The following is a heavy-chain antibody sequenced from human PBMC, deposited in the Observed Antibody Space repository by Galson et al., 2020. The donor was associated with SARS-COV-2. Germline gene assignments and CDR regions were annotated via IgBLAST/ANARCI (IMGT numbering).Heavy chain of an antibody. V-gene: IGHV3-33*01. D-gene: IGHD2-8*02. J-gene: IGHJ6*02. Sequence: GGSLRLSCAASGFTFSTYGMHWVRQAPGKGLEWVAVIWSDALNKYYADSVKGRVTISRDNSKNTLYLQMNSLRAEGAAVYYCARVSSTVCFFYCIDVWGQGSTVTVSS. CDR2: IWSDALNK. CDR3: ARVSSTVCFFYCIDV. CDR1: GFTFSTYG.